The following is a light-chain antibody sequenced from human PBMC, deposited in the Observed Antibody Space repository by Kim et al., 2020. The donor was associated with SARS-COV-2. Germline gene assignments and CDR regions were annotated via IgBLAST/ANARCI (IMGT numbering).Light chain of an antibody. CDR2: EDT. CDR1: KLGNKY. CDR3: QAWDSSTAV. J-gene: IGLJ1*01. V-gene: IGLV3-1*01. Sequence: SYELTQPPSVSVFPGQTASISCSGDKLGNKYAYWYQQKPGQSPVVVIYEDTKRPSGIPERFSGSNSGNTATLTISGTQAMAEADYYCQAWDSSTAVFGTG.